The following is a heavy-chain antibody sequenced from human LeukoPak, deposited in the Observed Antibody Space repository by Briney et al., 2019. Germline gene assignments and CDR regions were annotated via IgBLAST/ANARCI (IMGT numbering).Heavy chain of an antibody. CDR1: GFTFSSYS. D-gene: IGHD6-13*01. V-gene: IGHV3-21*01. CDR2: ISSSSSYI. CDR3: ARDLAAAGDY. J-gene: IGHJ4*02. Sequence: PGGSLRLPCAASGFTFSSYSMNWVRQAPGKGLEWVSSISSSSSYIYYADSVKGRFTISRDNAKNSLYLQMNSLRAEDTAVYYCARDLAAAGDYWGQGTLVTVSS.